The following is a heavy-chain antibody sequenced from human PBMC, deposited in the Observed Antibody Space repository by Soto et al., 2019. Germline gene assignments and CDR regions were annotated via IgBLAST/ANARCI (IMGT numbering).Heavy chain of an antibody. Sequence: SETLSLTCTVSGGSISNYFCNWIRQPAGKGLEWIGRIDNSGSTNYNPSLKSRITMSADTSRNQFSLKLNSVTAADTAIYYCARGGQDFWSGPFDYWGQGALVTVSS. V-gene: IGHV4-4*07. D-gene: IGHD3-3*01. CDR1: GGSISNYF. CDR2: IDNSGST. CDR3: ARGGQDFWSGPFDY. J-gene: IGHJ4*02.